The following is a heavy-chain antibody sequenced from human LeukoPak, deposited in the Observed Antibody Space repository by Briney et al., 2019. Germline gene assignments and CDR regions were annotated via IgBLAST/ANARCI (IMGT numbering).Heavy chain of an antibody. CDR2: ISWNSGSI. D-gene: IGHD1-26*01. J-gene: IGHJ6*02. CDR3: ARDYHVSGSYPYYYYGMDV. CDR1: GFTFDDYA. Sequence: GGSLRLSCAASGFTFDDYAMHWVRQAPGKGLEWVSGISWNSGSIGYADSVKGRFTISRDNAKNSLYLQMNSLRAEDTALYYCARDYHVSGSYPYYYYGMDVWGQGTTVTVSS. V-gene: IGHV3-9*01.